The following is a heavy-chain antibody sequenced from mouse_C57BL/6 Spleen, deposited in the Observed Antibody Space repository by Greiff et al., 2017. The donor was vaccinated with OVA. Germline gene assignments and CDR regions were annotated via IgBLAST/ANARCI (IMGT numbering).Heavy chain of an antibody. J-gene: IGHJ2*01. CDR1: GYTFTDYN. CDR2: INPNNGGT. Sequence: EVQLQQSGPELVKPGASVKMSCKASGYTFTDYNMHWVKQSHGKSLEWIGYINPNNGGTSYNQKFKGKATLTVNKSSSTAYMELRSLTSEDSAVYYSARQASSYGYDEDYFDYWGQGTTLTVSS. D-gene: IGHD2-9*01. V-gene: IGHV1-22*01. CDR3: ARQASSYGYDEDYFDY.